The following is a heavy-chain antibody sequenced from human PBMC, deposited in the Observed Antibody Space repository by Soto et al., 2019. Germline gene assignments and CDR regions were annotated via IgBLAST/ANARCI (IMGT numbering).Heavy chain of an antibody. V-gene: IGHV3-7*01. CDR1: GFTFSSYW. Sequence: EVQLVESGGGLVQPGGSLRLSCAASGFTFSSYWMRWVRQAPGKGLEWVANIKQDGSEKYYVDSVKGRFTISRDNAKNSLYLQMNSLRAEDTAVYYCASAFPAPYYFDYWGQGTLVTVSS. J-gene: IGHJ4*02. CDR3: ASAFPAPYYFDY. D-gene: IGHD2-2*01. CDR2: IKQDGSEK.